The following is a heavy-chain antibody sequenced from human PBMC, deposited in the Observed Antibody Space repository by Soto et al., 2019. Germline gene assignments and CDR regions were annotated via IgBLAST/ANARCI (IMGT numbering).Heavy chain of an antibody. CDR2: IYYSGST. D-gene: IGHD5-18*01. CDR1: DGTIIGSSYC. Sequence: LLPLSLPNSVVDGTIIGSSYCRVCIHKPPGKGLEWIGSIYYSGSTYYNPSLKSRVTISVDTSKNQFSLKLSSVTAADTAVYYCARHPGYGLYYFDYWGQGTLVTVSS. CDR3: ARHPGYGLYYFDY. J-gene: IGHJ4*01. V-gene: IGHV4-39*01.